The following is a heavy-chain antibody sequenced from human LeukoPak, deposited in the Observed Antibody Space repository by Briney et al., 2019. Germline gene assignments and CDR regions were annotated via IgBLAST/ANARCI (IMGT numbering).Heavy chain of an antibody. V-gene: IGHV3-48*03. J-gene: IGHJ4*02. CDR2: ISSSGSTI. CDR3: ARDLQSGSGGY. CDR1: GFTFSSYE. Sequence: GGSLRLSCAASGFTFSSYEMNWVRQAPGKGLQRVSYISSSGSTIYYADSVKGRFTISRDNAKNSLYLQMNSLRAEDTAVYYCARDLQSGSGGYWGQGTLVTVSS. D-gene: IGHD6-19*01.